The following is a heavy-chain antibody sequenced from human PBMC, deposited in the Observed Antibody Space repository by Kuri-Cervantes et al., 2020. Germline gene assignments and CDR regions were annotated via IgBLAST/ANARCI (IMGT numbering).Heavy chain of an antibody. CDR1: GYTFTSYY. D-gene: IGHD6-19*01. V-gene: IGHV1-46*01. CDR2: INPSGGST. Sequence: ASVKVSCKASGYTFTSYYMHWVRQAPGQALEWMGIINPSGGSTSYAQKFQGRVTMTRDTSTSTVYMELSSLRSEDTAVYYCARAANGIAVAGRGYYFDYWGQGTLVTVSS. J-gene: IGHJ4*02. CDR3: ARAANGIAVAGRGYYFDY.